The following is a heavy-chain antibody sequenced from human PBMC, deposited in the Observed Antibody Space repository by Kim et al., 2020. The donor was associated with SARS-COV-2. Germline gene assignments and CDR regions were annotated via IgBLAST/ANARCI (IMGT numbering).Heavy chain of an antibody. Sequence: GGSLRLSCEASGFTFCKYWMTWVRPAPGEGPEWGANIKQDGTEKYYVDSVKGRFTISRDNARNSLSLQMDSLRVEDTAVYYCARERTISGYWGQGTLVTVSS. D-gene: IGHD3-10*01. CDR3: ARERTISGY. CDR2: IKQDGTEK. CDR1: GFTFCKYW. J-gene: IGHJ4*02. V-gene: IGHV3-7*01.